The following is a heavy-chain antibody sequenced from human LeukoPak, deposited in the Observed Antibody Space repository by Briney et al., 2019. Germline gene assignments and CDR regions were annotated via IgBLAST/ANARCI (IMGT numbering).Heavy chain of an antibody. CDR2: VGGSGVKT. Sequence: GGSLRLSCAASGFTFSNYAIHWVRQAPGKGLEWVSIVGGSGVKTYYADSVKGRFTISRDNSKNTVYLQMNSLRAEDTAVYYCAKRGDCSGTCTYDYWGQGSLVTVSS. CDR1: GFTFSNYA. V-gene: IGHV3-23*01. J-gene: IGHJ4*02. D-gene: IGHD2-2*01. CDR3: AKRGDCSGTCTYDY.